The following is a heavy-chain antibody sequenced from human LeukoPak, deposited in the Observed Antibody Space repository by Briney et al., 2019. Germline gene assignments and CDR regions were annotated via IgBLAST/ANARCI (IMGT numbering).Heavy chain of an antibody. D-gene: IGHD2-15*01. Sequence: SETLSLTCTVSGGSIRTSDYYWGWIRQPPGKGLEWIGNIYYSGSTYYIESLKSRVTISVDTSKNQFSLKLSSVTAADTAVYYCARGPGYCSGGSCYHTSYYFDYWGQGTLVTVSS. CDR2: IYYSGST. J-gene: IGHJ4*02. CDR1: GGSIRTSDYY. CDR3: ARGPGYCSGGSCYHTSYYFDY. V-gene: IGHV4-39*02.